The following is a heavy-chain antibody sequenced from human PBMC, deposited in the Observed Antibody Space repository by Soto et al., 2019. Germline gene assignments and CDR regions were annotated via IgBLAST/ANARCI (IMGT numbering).Heavy chain of an antibody. CDR3: ARSPQRINLARGLLGSWFDS. V-gene: IGHV4-34*01. CDR2: VKQSGST. CDR1: GGSLSGNC. J-gene: IGHJ5*01. Sequence: SETLSLTCAVYGGSLSGNCWGCIRQTPGKGLEWVGEVKQSGSTNYNPSLKSRVSISVDTSRSQISLNVDSVTVADTAVYYCARSPQRINLARGLLGSWFDSWAQG. D-gene: IGHD3-10*01.